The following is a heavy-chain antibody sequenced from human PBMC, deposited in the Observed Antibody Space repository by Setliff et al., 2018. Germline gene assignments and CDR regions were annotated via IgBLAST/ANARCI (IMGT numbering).Heavy chain of an antibody. Sequence: ASVKVSCKASGYIFTSYGISWVRQAPGQRLEWMGWINPGNGNTKYSQKFQGRVTITRDTSASTAYKELSSLRSEDTAVYYCARDKGYDSSGYYFYYYYYMDVWGKGTTVTVSS. V-gene: IGHV1-3*01. CDR2: INPGNGNT. D-gene: IGHD3-22*01. CDR3: ARDKGYDSSGYYFYYYYYMDV. J-gene: IGHJ6*03. CDR1: GYIFTSYG.